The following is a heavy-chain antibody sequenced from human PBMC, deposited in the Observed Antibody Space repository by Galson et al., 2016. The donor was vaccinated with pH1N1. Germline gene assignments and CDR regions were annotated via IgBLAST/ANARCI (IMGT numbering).Heavy chain of an antibody. V-gene: IGHV3-74*01. J-gene: IGHJ3*02. Sequence: SLRLSCAASGFTFSRYWMHWVRQGPGKGLVWVSRINSDGSSRSHADSVEGRFTISRDNAKKTLYLQMNSLRAEDTGVYYFTRDRAFGDYGGASDIWGQGTMVTVSS. CDR3: TRDRAFGDYGGASDI. CDR1: GFTFSRYW. D-gene: IGHD4/OR15-4a*01. CDR2: INSDGSSR.